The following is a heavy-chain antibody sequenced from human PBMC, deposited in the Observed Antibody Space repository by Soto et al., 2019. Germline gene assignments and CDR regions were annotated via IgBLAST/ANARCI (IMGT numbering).Heavy chain of an antibody. D-gene: IGHD4-17*01. CDR1: GFTFSSYA. V-gene: IGHV3-23*01. J-gene: IGHJ2*01. CDR3: AKSARGATVTFWYFDL. Sequence: EVQLLESGGGLVQPGGSLRLSCAASGFTFSSYAMSWVRQAPGKGLEWVSGISGGGGTTYYADSVKGRFTISRDNSKNTLYLQMNSLRAEDTALYYCAKSARGATVTFWYFDLWGRGSLVAVSS. CDR2: ISGGGGTT.